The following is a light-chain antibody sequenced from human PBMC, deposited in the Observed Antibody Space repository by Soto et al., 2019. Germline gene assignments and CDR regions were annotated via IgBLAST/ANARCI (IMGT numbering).Light chain of an antibody. V-gene: IGKV1-9*01. CDR2: AAS. CDR3: QQLNSFPYT. Sequence: IQLTQSPSSLSASVGDRVTITCRASQGIRSDLAWYQQQPGKAPKLLIYAASILQGGVPSRFSGSGSRTDFTLTISSLQAEDFASYYCQQLNSFPYTFGQGTKLGIK. CDR1: QGIRSD. J-gene: IGKJ2*01.